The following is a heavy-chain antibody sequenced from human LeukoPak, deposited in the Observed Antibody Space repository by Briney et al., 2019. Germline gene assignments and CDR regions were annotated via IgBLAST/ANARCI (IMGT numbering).Heavy chain of an antibody. Sequence: KPSETLSLTCTVSGGSISSGSYYWSWIRQPAGKGLEWIGRIYTSGSTNYNPSLKSRVTISVDTSKNQFSLKLSSVTAADTAVYYCARELRYSSGPLDYWGQGTLVTVSS. CDR1: GGSISSGSYY. CDR2: IYTSGST. CDR3: ARELRYSSGPLDY. D-gene: IGHD6-19*01. J-gene: IGHJ4*02. V-gene: IGHV4-61*02.